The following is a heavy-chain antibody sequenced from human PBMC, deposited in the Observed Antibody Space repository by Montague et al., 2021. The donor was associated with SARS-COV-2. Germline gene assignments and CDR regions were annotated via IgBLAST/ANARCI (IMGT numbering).Heavy chain of an antibody. CDR2: ISYSATS. D-gene: IGHD3-16*02. V-gene: IGHV4-39*01. CDR1: GASSSTKNYY. Sequence: SETLSLTCTFSGASSSTKNYYWGWIRQPPGKGLEWIGSISYSATSYSNPSLKSRVTMSVDTSRNQLSLNLSSVTVADTAVYYCARLGITLGGVIVIRYYFDFWGQGTLDTVSS. CDR3: ARLGITLGGVIVIRYYFDF. J-gene: IGHJ4*02.